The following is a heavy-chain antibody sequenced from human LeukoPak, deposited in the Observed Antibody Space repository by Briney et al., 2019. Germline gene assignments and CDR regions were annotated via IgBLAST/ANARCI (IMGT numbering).Heavy chain of an antibody. V-gene: IGHV1-2*02. CDR2: INPNSGGT. CDR3: ATDRLGVVVPAAAFDY. CDR1: GYTFTGYY. D-gene: IGHD2-2*01. Sequence: AASVKVSCKASGYTFTGYYMHWVRQAPGQGLEWMGWINPNSGGTNYAQKFHGRVTMTRDTSISTAYMELSRLRSDDTAVYYCATDRLGVVVPAAAFDYWGQGTLVTVSS. J-gene: IGHJ4*02.